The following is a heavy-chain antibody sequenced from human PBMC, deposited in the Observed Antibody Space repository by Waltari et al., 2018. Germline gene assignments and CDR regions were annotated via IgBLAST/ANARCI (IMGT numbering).Heavy chain of an antibody. V-gene: IGHV5-51*01. CDR2: IYPGDSDT. Sequence: EVQLVQSGAEVKKPGESLKISCKGSGYSFTSYWIGGVRQMPGKGLEWMGIIYPGDSDTRYSPSFQGQVTISADKSISTAYLQWSSLKASDTAMYYCARLRTIAAVGGYYFDYWGQGTLVTVSS. CDR3: ARLRTIAAVGGYYFDY. D-gene: IGHD6-6*01. CDR1: GYSFTSYW. J-gene: IGHJ4*02.